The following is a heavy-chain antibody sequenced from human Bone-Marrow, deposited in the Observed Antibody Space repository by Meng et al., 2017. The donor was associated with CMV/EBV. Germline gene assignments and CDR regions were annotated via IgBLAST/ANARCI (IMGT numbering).Heavy chain of an antibody. CDR1: GGSFSDYY. D-gene: IGHD3-10*01. J-gene: IGHJ4*02. CDR2: INHSGNS. V-gene: IGHV4-34*01. Sequence: SETLSLTCAVSGGSFSDYYWSWIRQPPGKGLEWIAEINHSGNSDYNPSLRSRVSITIDTSKNQFSLKLSSVTAADPAVYYWATAYGSGRESHDYWGPGHLVTLYS. CDR3: ATAYGSGRESHDY.